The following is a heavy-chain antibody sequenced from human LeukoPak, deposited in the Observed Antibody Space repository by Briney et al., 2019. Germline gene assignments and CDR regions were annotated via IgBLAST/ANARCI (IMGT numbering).Heavy chain of an antibody. J-gene: IGHJ6*03. Sequence: SETLSLTCTVSGGSISIYYWSWVRQPAGKGLEWIGRFYTSGNTNYNPALKSRVTMSVDTSKNQFSLKLSSVTAADTAVYYCARLSDIYYYMDVWGKGTTVTVSS. CDR2: FYTSGNT. CDR1: GGSISIYY. V-gene: IGHV4-4*07. D-gene: IGHD5-12*01. CDR3: ARLSDIYYYMDV.